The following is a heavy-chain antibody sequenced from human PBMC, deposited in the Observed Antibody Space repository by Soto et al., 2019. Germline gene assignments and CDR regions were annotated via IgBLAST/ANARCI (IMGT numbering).Heavy chain of an antibody. J-gene: IGHJ4*02. V-gene: IGHV3-74*01. D-gene: IGHD6-19*01. CDR3: ARDPSGWTYDGSLDY. CDR1: GFTFSSYW. CDR2: INSDGSSI. Sequence: GGSLRLSCAASGFTFSSYWMHWVRQAPGKGLVWVSRINSDGSSISYSDSVKGRLTISRDNAKNTLYLQMSSLRAEDTAVYYCARDPSGWTYDGSLDYWGQGTLVTVSS.